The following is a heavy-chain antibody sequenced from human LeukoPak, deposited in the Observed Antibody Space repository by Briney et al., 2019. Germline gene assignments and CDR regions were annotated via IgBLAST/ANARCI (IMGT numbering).Heavy chain of an antibody. CDR3: AQSGYSSSSFDY. CDR2: TYYRSKWYN. J-gene: IGHJ4*02. V-gene: IGHV6-1*01. CDR1: GGSVSSNSAA. D-gene: IGHD6-6*01. Sequence: SQTLSLTCAFSGGSVSSNSAAWNWIRQSPSRGLEWLGRTYYRSKWYNDYAVSVKSRITINPDTSKNQFSLQLNSVTPEDTAVYYCAQSGYSSSSFDYWGQGTLVTVSS.